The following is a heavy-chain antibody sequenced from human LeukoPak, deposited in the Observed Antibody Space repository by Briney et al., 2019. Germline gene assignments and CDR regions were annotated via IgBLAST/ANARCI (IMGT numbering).Heavy chain of an antibody. Sequence: PGGSLSLSFAASGFTFSSYWMHWVRQAPGKGLVWVSRINTDGSSTSYADSVKGRFTISRDNAKNTLYLQMNSLRAEDTAVYYCARSEWELLGDYWGQGTLVTVSS. CDR3: ARSEWELLGDY. CDR2: INTDGSST. CDR1: GFTFSSYW. D-gene: IGHD1-26*01. V-gene: IGHV3-74*01. J-gene: IGHJ4*02.